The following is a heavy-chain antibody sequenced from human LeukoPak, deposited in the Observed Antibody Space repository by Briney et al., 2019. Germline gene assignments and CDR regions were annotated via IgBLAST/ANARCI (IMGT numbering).Heavy chain of an antibody. Sequence: PGGSLRLSCAASGFTVSSNYMSWVRQAPGKGLEWVSVIYSGGSTYYADSVKGRFTISRDNSKNTLYLHMNSLRAEDTAVYYCARDRYSSGWTFDYWGQGTLVTVSS. V-gene: IGHV3-53*01. CDR2: IYSGGST. D-gene: IGHD6-19*01. CDR1: GFTVSSNY. J-gene: IGHJ4*02. CDR3: ARDRYSSGWTFDY.